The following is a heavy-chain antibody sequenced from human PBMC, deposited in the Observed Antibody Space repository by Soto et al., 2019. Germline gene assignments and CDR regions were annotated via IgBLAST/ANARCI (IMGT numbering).Heavy chain of an antibody. CDR2: IYPGDSDT. CDR1: GYRFNYYW. CDR3: ARGVTAYAMDA. V-gene: IGHV5-51*01. Sequence: GESLKISFKGSGYRFNYYWIAWVRQMPGKGPEGMGIIYPGDSDTTYSPSLEGQVTISADKSISTAYLQWSSLKASDTAMYYCARGVTAYAMDAWGQGTMVTVSS. D-gene: IGHD2-8*01. J-gene: IGHJ6*02.